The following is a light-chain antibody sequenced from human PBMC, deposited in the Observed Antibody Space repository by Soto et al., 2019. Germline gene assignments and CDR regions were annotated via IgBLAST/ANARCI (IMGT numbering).Light chain of an antibody. J-gene: IGKJ1*01. CDR2: DAS. CDR3: QQYNSYWT. V-gene: IGKV1-5*01. Sequence: DIQMTQSPSTLSASVGDRITITFRASQSISGSLAWYQQKPGKAPKLLIYDASSLESGVPSRFSGSGSGTEFTLTISSLQPDDFATYYCQQYNSYWTFGQGTKADI. CDR1: QSISGS.